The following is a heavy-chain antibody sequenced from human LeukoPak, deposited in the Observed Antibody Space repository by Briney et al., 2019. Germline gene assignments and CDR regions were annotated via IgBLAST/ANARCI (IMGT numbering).Heavy chain of an antibody. J-gene: IGHJ5*02. V-gene: IGHV4-59*12. CDR3: ARASYAPLNWFDP. Sequence: SETLSLTCTVSGGSISSYYWSWIRQPPGKGLEWIGYIYYSGSTNYNPSLKSRVTISVDTSKNQFSLKLSSVTAADTAVYYCARASYAPLNWFDPWGQGTLVTVSS. CDR2: IYYSGST. CDR1: GGSISSYY.